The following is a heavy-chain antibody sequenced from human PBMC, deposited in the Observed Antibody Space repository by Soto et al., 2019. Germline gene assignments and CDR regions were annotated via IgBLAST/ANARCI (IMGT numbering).Heavy chain of an antibody. J-gene: IGHJ2*01. CDR1: GYTFTGYY. CDR3: ATPSIAAAGLGGWSNWYFDL. CDR2: INPNSGGT. V-gene: IGHV1-2*02. Sequence: QVQLVQSGAEVKKPGASVKVSCKASGYTFTGYYMHWVRQAPGQGLEWMGWINPNSGGTNYAQKFQGRVTMTRDTSSSTAYMELSRLRSDDRAVYYCATPSIAAAGLGGWSNWYFDLWGRGTLVTVSS. D-gene: IGHD6-13*01.